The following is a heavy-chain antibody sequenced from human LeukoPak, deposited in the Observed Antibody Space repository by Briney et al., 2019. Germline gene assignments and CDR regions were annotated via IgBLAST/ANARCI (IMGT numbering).Heavy chain of an antibody. CDR1: VYTFTSYD. J-gene: IGHJ6*02. V-gene: IGHV1-8*01. CDR3: ARGRRSGSYSGYYYYGMDV. CDR2: MNPNSGNT. D-gene: IGHD1-26*01. Sequence: ASVKVSCKASVYTFTSYDINWVRQATGQGLEWMGWMNPNSGNTGYAQKFQGRVTMTRNTSISTAYMELSSLRSEDTAVYYCARGRRSGSYSGYYYYGMDVWGQGTTVTVSS.